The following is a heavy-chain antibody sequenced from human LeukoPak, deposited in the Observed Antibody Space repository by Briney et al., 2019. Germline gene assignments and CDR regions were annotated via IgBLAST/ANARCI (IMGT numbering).Heavy chain of an antibody. CDR1: GYTFTSYY. Sequence: GASVKVSCKASGYTFTSYYMHWVRQAPGQGLEWMGIINPSGGSTSYAQKFQGRVTMTRDTSTSTVYMELSSLRSEDTAVYYCARLVAREPSDEQLVLGDWFDPWDQGTLVTVSS. J-gene: IGHJ5*02. V-gene: IGHV1-46*01. D-gene: IGHD6-6*01. CDR2: INPSGGST. CDR3: ARLVAREPSDEQLVLGDWFDP.